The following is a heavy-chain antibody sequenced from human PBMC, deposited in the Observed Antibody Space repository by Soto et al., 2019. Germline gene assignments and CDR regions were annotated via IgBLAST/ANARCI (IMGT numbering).Heavy chain of an antibody. D-gene: IGHD3-9*01. CDR2: IYPGDSDT. J-gene: IGHJ4*02. V-gene: IGHV5-51*01. Sequence: PGESLKISCNGSGYIFTSYWIGWVRQMPGKGLEWMGIIYPGDSDTRYSPSFQGQVTISADKSISTAYLQWSSLKASDTAMYYCARVTYVLTGYSYYFDYWGQGTLVTVSS. CDR3: ARVTYVLTGYSYYFDY. CDR1: GYIFTSYW.